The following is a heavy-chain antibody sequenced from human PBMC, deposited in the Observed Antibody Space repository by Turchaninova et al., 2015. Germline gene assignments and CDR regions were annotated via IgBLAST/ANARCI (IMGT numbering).Heavy chain of an antibody. CDR2: IYPGDSDT. J-gene: IGHJ4*02. D-gene: IGHD3-10*01. CDR3: AREGLGSKMDY. V-gene: IGHV5-51*01. Sequence: EVQLVQSGAEVKKPGESLKISCKASGYSFTNSWIAWVRQMPGKGLVWLGAIYPGDSDTRYSPSFQGHVTTAADKSITTAYVQWSSRKVSDTAMYYCAREGLGSKMDYWGQGTLVTVSS. CDR1: GYSFTNSW.